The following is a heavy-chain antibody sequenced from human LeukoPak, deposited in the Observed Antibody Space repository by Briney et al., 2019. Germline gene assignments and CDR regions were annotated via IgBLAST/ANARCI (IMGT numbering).Heavy chain of an antibody. CDR3: ARTTRGY. Sequence: GGSLRLSCAASGFTFSTHWMSWVRQAPGKGLEWVANIKEDGSEKYYVDSVKGRFTISRDNAKNSLYLQMNSLRAEDTAVYYCARTTRGYWGQGTLVTVSS. D-gene: IGHD1-26*01. CDR2: IKEDGSEK. CDR1: GFTFSTHW. J-gene: IGHJ4*02. V-gene: IGHV3-7*01.